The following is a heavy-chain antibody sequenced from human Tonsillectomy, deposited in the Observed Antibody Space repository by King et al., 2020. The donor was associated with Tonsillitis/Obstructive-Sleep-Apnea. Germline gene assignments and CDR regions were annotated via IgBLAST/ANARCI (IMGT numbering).Heavy chain of an antibody. CDR1: GFTFSSYA. CDR2: ISGSGGST. V-gene: IGHV3-23*04. Sequence: VQLVESGGGLVQPGGSLRLSCAASGFTFSSYAMSWVRQAPGKGLEWVSAISGSGGSTYYADSVKGRFTISRDNSKNTLYLQMNSLRAEDTAVYYCANVEVFGVGTDHDAVDIWGQGTMVTVSS. D-gene: IGHD3-3*01. CDR3: ANVEVFGVGTDHDAVDI. J-gene: IGHJ3*02.